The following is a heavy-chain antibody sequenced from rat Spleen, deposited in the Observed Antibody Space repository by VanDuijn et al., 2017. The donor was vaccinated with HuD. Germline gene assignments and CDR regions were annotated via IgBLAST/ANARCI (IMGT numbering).Heavy chain of an antibody. V-gene: IGHV5-7*01. J-gene: IGHJ1*01. CDR2: ISYDGSST. CDR1: GFTFSDYN. Sequence: EVQLVESGGGLVQPGGSLKLSCAASGFTFSDYNMAWVRQAPTKGLEWVATISYDGSSTYYRDSVKGRFTISRDDAKSTLYLQMNSLRSVDTATYYCTREGGSPYWYFDFWGPGTMVTVSS. D-gene: IGHD1-11*01. CDR3: TREGGSPYWYFDF.